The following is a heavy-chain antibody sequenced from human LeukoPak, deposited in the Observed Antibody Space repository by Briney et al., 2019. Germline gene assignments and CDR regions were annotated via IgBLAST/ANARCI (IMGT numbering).Heavy chain of an antibody. Sequence: SETLSLTCTVSGGSISSGSYYWSWIRQPAGKGLEWIGRIYTSGSTNYNPSLKSRVTISVDTSKNQFSLKLSSVTAADTAVYYCARVKGVSYGVSDYWGQGTLVTVSS. CDR1: GGSISSGSYY. D-gene: IGHD1-26*01. CDR2: IYTSGST. J-gene: IGHJ4*02. V-gene: IGHV4-61*02. CDR3: ARVKGVSYGVSDY.